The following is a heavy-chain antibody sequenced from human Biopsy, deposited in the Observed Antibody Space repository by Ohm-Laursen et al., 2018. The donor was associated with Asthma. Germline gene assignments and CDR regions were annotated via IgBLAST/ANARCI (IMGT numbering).Heavy chain of an antibody. Sequence: SLRLSCAASGFAVSSDYMFWVRQAPGKGLEWVSVIYSGGTSHTADSVRGWFTISRDYSKNTLYLQMHSLRAEDTAVYYCARGDSSNWSHYYFDYWGQGTLVTVSS. V-gene: IGHV3-53*01. J-gene: IGHJ4*02. CDR1: GFAVSSDY. CDR2: IYSGGTS. D-gene: IGHD3-22*01. CDR3: ARGDSSNWSHYYFDY.